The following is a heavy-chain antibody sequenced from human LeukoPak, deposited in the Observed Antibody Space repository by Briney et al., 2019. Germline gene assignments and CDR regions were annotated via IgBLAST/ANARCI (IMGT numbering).Heavy chain of an antibody. V-gene: IGHV4-30-4*08. CDR1: GGSISSGDYY. Sequence: SETLSLTCTVSGGSISSGDYYWSWIRQPPGKGLEWIGYIYYSGSTYYNPSLKSRVTISVDTSKNQFSLKLSSVTAADTAMYYCARETVPAATTNWFDPWGQGTLVTVSS. CDR3: ARETVPAATTNWFDP. D-gene: IGHD2-2*01. CDR2: IYYSGST. J-gene: IGHJ5*02.